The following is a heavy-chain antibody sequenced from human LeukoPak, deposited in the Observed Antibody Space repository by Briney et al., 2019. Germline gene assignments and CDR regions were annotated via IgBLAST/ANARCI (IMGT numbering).Heavy chain of an antibody. Sequence: ASVKVSCKASGYTFTSYYMHWVRQAPGQGLEWMGIINPSGGSTSYAQKFQGRVTMTRDTSTSTVYTELSSLRSEDTAVYYCAIEGRGAHYYYYYYMDVWGKGTTVTVSS. CDR2: INPSGGST. V-gene: IGHV1-46*03. D-gene: IGHD1-26*01. J-gene: IGHJ6*03. CDR3: AIEGRGAHYYYYYYMDV. CDR1: GYTFTSYY.